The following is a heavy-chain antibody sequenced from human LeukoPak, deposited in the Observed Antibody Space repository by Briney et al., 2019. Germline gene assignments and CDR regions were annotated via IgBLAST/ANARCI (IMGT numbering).Heavy chain of an antibody. D-gene: IGHD3-22*01. J-gene: IGHJ4*02. CDR1: GGTFSSYA. V-gene: IGHV1-69*05. Sequence: ASVKVSCKASGGTFSSYAISWVRQAPGHGLEWMGGIIPIFGTANYAQKFHCRVTITTDESTSTAYMELSSLRSEDTAVYYCARDRDYYDSSGIPEYYFDYWGQGTLVTVSS. CDR2: IIPIFGTA. CDR3: ARDRDYYDSSGIPEYYFDY.